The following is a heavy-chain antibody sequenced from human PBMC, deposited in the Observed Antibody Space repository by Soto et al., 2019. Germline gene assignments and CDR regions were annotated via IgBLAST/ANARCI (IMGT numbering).Heavy chain of an antibody. D-gene: IGHD4-4*01. J-gene: IGHJ6*02. CDR3: ARERASRVTPGYYYYYGMDV. V-gene: IGHV1-69*13. Sequence: SVKVSCKASGGTFSSYAISWVRQAPGQGLEWMGGIIPIFGTANYAQKFQGRVTITADESTSTAYVELSSLRSEDTAVYYCARERASRVTPGYYYYYGMDVWGQGTTVTVSS. CDR2: IIPIFGTA. CDR1: GGTFSSYA.